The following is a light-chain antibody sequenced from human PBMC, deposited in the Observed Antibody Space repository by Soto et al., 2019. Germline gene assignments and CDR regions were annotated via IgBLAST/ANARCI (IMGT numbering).Light chain of an antibody. CDR1: QSVSSY. CDR2: DAS. CDR3: QQRSNWPP. Sequence: EMVLTQSPATLSLSPGERATLSCRASQSVSSYLAWYQQKPGQAPRLLIYDASNRATGIPARFSGSGSGTDFTLTISSLEPEDFAVYYCQQRSNWPPFGQGTRLEI. V-gene: IGKV3-11*01. J-gene: IGKJ5*01.